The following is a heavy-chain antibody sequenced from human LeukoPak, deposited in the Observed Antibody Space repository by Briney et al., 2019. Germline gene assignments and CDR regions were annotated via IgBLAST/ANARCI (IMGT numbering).Heavy chain of an antibody. CDR3: ARDLYSSSWYERYFDY. Sequence: PSETLSLTCTVSGYSISSGYYWGWIRQPPGKGLEWIGIIYHSGSTYYNPSLKSRVTISVDTSKNQFSLKLSSVTAADTAVYYCARDLYSSSWYERYFDYWGQGTLVTVSS. J-gene: IGHJ4*02. CDR1: GYSISSGYY. CDR2: IYHSGST. V-gene: IGHV4-38-2*02. D-gene: IGHD6-13*01.